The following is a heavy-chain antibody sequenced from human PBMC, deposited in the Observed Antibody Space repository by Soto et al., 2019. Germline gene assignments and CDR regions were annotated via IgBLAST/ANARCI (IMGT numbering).Heavy chain of an antibody. CDR2: ISSSSSTI. D-gene: IGHD4-17*01. CDR1: GFTFSSYA. Sequence: GGSLRLSCAASGFTFSSYAMSWVRQAPGKGLEWVSYISSSSSTIYYADSVKGRFTISRDNAKNSLYLQMNSLRAEDTAVYYCARDPTVTRFDYWGQGTLVTVSS. J-gene: IGHJ4*02. V-gene: IGHV3-48*01. CDR3: ARDPTVTRFDY.